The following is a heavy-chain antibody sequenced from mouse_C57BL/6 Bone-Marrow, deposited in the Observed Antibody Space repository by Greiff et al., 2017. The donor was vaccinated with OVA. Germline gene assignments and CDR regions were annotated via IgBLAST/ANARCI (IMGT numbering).Heavy chain of an antibody. V-gene: IGHV5-6*02. Sequence: EVMLVESGGDLVKPGGSLKLSCAASGFTFSSYGMSWVRQTPDKRLEWVATISSGGSYTYYPDSVKGRFTISRDNAKNTLYLQMSSLKSEDTAMYYCARHRNYSNYLAWFAYWGQGTLVTVSA. D-gene: IGHD2-5*01. CDR1: GFTFSSYG. CDR2: ISSGGSYT. J-gene: IGHJ3*01. CDR3: ARHRNYSNYLAWFAY.